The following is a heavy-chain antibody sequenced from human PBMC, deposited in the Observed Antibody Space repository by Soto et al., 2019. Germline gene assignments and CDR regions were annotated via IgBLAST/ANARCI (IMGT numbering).Heavy chain of an antibody. CDR1: GYSFTSYW. V-gene: IGHV5-10-1*01. J-gene: IGHJ6*02. Sequence: PGESLKISCKGSGYSFTSYWISWGRQMPGKGLEWMGRIDPSDSYTNYTPSFQGHVTISADKSISTAYLQWSSLKASDTAMYYCARRDTLYYYGMDVWGQGTTVTVSS. CDR2: IDPSDSYT. CDR3: ARRDTLYYYGMDV. D-gene: IGHD5-18*01.